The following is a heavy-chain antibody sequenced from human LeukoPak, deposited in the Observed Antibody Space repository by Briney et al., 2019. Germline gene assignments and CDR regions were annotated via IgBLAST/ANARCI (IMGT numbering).Heavy chain of an antibody. CDR1: GGTFSSYA. D-gene: IGHD3-22*01. Sequence: SEKVSCKASGGTFSSYAISWVRQAPGQGLEWMGRIIPILGIANYAQKFQGRVTITADKSTSTAYMELSSLRSEDTAVYYCARDYYDSSGYDAFDIWGQGTMVTVSS. J-gene: IGHJ3*02. CDR3: ARDYYDSSGYDAFDI. CDR2: IIPILGIA. V-gene: IGHV1-69*04.